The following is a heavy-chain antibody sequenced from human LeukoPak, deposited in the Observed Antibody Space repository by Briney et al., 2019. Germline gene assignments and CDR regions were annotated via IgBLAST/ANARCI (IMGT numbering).Heavy chain of an antibody. J-gene: IGHJ3*02. D-gene: IGHD3-22*01. Sequence: GGSLRLSCAASGFTFYDYGMSWVRQAPGKGLEWVSRINWNGGSTGYADSVKGRFTISRDNAKNSLYLQMNSLRAEDTALYYCARDSLLAYYYDSSGYYVRDAFDIWGQGTMVTVSS. CDR3: ARDSLLAYYYDSSGYYVRDAFDI. V-gene: IGHV3-20*04. CDR2: INWNGGST. CDR1: GFTFYDYG.